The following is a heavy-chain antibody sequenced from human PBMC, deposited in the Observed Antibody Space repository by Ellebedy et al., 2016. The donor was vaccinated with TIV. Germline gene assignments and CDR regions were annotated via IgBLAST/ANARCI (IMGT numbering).Heavy chain of an antibody. D-gene: IGHD2-21*02. CDR1: GYTFTKFA. J-gene: IGHJ4*02. CDR3: ARDRRSYRDADFYPGQY. V-gene: IGHV1-3*04. Sequence: ASVKVSXXASGYTFTKFAIHWVRQAPGQRLEWMGWINTANGNTKYSQKFQGRVTITRDTSASTAYMESSSLRSADTAVYYCARDRRSYRDADFYPGQYWGQGTLVNVSS. CDR2: INTANGNT.